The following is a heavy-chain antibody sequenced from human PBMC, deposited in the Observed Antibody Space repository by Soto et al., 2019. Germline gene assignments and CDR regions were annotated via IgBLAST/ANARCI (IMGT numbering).Heavy chain of an antibody. Sequence: SETLSLTCTVSGGSISSGDYYWSWIRQPPGKGLEWIGYIYYSGSTYYNPSLKSRVTISVDTSKNQFSLKLSSVTAADTAVYYCARGGFITIFGVVISNWFDPWGQGTLVTVSS. CDR3: ARGGFITIFGVVISNWFDP. CDR1: GGSISSGDYY. J-gene: IGHJ5*02. V-gene: IGHV4-30-4*01. D-gene: IGHD3-3*01. CDR2: IYYSGST.